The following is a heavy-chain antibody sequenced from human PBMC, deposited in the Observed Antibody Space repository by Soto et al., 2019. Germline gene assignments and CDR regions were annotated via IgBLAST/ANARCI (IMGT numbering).Heavy chain of an antibody. CDR1: GYTFTRFF. CDR3: ARGGITGTPGYWFDP. CDR2: INPNSGGT. J-gene: IGHJ5*02. V-gene: IGHV1-2*04. D-gene: IGHD1-7*01. Sequence: GPVEVSCQASGYTFTRFFISWGRQAPGQGLEWMGWINPNSGGTNYAQKFQGWVTMTRDTSISTAYMELSRLRSDDTAVYYCARGGITGTPGYWFDPWGQGTLVTDSS.